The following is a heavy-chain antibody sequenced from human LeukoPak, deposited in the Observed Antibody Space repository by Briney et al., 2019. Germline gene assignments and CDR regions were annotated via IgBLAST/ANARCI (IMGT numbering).Heavy chain of an antibody. Sequence: PGGSLRLSCAASGFTFSSYWMSWVRQAPGKGLEWVANIKQDGSEKYYVDSVKGRFTISRDNAKNSLYLQMNSLRAEDTAVYYCARGERTYYDFWSGRKGLHYFDYWGQGTLVTVSS. V-gene: IGHV3-7*01. D-gene: IGHD3-3*01. J-gene: IGHJ4*02. CDR3: ARGERTYYDFWSGRKGLHYFDY. CDR1: GFTFSSYW. CDR2: IKQDGSEK.